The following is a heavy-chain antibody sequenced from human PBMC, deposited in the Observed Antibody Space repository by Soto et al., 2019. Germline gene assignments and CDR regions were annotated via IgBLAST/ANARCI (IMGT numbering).Heavy chain of an antibody. CDR1: GFTFSSYG. Sequence: QVQLVESGGGEVQPGRSLRLSCAASGFTFSSYGMHWVRQAPGKGLEWVAVISYDGSNKYYADSVKGRFXXXRDXSKXXXXXXXXXXXXXXXXVXYCAXXMSXAXRLFDYWGQGTLVTV. CDR2: ISYDGSNK. V-gene: IGHV3-30*03. J-gene: IGHJ4*02. CDR3: AXXMSXAXRLFDY. D-gene: IGHD6-6*01.